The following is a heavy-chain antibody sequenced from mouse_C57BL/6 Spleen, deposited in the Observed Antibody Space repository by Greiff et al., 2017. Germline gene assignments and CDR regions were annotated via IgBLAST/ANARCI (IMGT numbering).Heavy chain of an antibody. D-gene: IGHD2-3*01. J-gene: IGHJ2*01. V-gene: IGHV14-4*01. CDR2: IDTENGDI. CDR3: TTVYDGYDEREDY. Sequence: EVQLLQSGAELVRPGASVKLSCTASGFNIQDDYMHWVKQRPDQGLEWIGWIDTENGDIEYASKVQGKATITADTSSNTAYLQLSILTTEDTAVYYGTTVYDGYDEREDYWGQGTTLTVSS. CDR1: GFNIQDDY.